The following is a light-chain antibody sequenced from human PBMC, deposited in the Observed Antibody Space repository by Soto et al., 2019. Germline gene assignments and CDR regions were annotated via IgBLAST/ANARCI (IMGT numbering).Light chain of an antibody. CDR3: QSYDSSLSAWV. Sequence: QLVLTQPPSVSGAPGQRVTISCTGSSSNIGAGYDVHWYQQVPGTAPKLLISGNNNRPSGVPDRFSGSKSGTSASLAITGLQAEDEADYYCQSYDSSLSAWVFGGGTQLTVL. V-gene: IGLV1-40*01. J-gene: IGLJ3*02. CDR2: GNN. CDR1: SSNIGAGYD.